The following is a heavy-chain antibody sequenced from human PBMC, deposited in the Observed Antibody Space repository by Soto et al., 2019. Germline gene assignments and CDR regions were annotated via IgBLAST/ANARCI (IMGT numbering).Heavy chain of an antibody. J-gene: IGHJ4*02. V-gene: IGHV4-30-4*01. CDR3: ARARGARYFDY. D-gene: IGHD2-15*01. CDR1: GGSISSGCYS. CDR2: IYYSGST. Sequence: SETLSLTCAVSGGSISSGCYSWCWIRQPPGKGLEWIGYIYYSGSTYYNPSLKSRVTISVDTSKNQFSLKLSSVTAADTAVYYCARARGARYFDYWGQGTLVTVSS.